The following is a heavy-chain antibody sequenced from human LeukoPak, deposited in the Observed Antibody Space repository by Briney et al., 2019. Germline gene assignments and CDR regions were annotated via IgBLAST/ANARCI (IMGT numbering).Heavy chain of an antibody. CDR3: ARDPSYYGSGSYPPPVYGMDV. CDR2: IIPIFGTA. V-gene: IGHV1-69*06. D-gene: IGHD3-10*01. J-gene: IGHJ6*04. Sequence: SVKVSCKASGGTFSSYAISWVRQAPGQGLEWMGGIIPIFGTANYAQKFQGRVTITADKSTSTAYMELSSLRSEDTAVYYCARDPSYYGSGSYPPPVYGMDVWGKGTMVTVSS. CDR1: GGTFSSYA.